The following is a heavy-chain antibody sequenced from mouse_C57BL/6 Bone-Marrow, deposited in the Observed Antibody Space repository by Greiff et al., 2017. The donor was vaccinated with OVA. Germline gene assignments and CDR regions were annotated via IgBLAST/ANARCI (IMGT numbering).Heavy chain of an antibody. CDR3: ASLYGPYAMDY. CDR2: IDPSDSET. Sequence: QVQLQQPGAELVRPGSSVKLSCKASGYTFTSYWMHWVKQRPIQGLEWIGNIDPSDSETHYNQKFKDKATLTVDKSSSTAYMQLSSLTSEDSAVYDCASLYGPYAMDYWGQGTSVTVSS. D-gene: IGHD1-1*02. CDR1: GYTFTSYW. J-gene: IGHJ4*01. V-gene: IGHV1-52*01.